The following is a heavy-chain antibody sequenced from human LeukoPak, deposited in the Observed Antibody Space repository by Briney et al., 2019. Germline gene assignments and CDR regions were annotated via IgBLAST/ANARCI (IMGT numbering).Heavy chain of an antibody. D-gene: IGHD3-16*01. CDR2: ITSTSSYT. CDR1: GFTFSNAW. V-gene: IGHV3-21*01. Sequence: PGGSLRLSCAASGFTFSNAWMNWVRQAPGKGLEWVSSITSTSSYTFYADSVKGRFTISRDNAKNSLYLHLNSLRDEDTAIYYCARDPYNGDYGDFYYYYMDVWGKGTTVTISS. J-gene: IGHJ6*03. CDR3: ARDPYNGDYGDFYYYYMDV.